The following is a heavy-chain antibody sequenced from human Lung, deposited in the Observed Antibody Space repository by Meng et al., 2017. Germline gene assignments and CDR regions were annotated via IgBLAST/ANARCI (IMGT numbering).Heavy chain of an antibody. D-gene: IGHD3-3*01. Sequence: QVQRVQSGAEVKKPGASVKVSCKASGYTFTSYDINWVRQATGQGLEWMGWMNPNRGNTGYAQKFQGRVTMTMNTSISTAYMELSSLRSEDTAVYYCARAIFALANSDYWGQGTLVTVSS. V-gene: IGHV1-8*01. CDR1: GYTFTSYD. J-gene: IGHJ4*02. CDR3: ARAIFALANSDY. CDR2: MNPNRGNT.